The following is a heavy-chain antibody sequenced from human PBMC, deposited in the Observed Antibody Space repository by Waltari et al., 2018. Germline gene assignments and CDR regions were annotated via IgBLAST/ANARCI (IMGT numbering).Heavy chain of an antibody. J-gene: IGHJ4*02. CDR2: IYHSGST. Sequence: QLQLQEFGSGLVKPSQTLSLTCAVSGGSISRGGYSWSWIRQPPGKGLEWIGYIYHSGSTYYNPSLKSRVTISVDRSKNQFSLKLSSVTAADTAVYYCARTTMTPGGPFDYWGQGTLVTVSS. CDR3: ARTTMTPGGPFDY. V-gene: IGHV4-30-2*01. D-gene: IGHD3-22*01. CDR1: GGSISRGGYS.